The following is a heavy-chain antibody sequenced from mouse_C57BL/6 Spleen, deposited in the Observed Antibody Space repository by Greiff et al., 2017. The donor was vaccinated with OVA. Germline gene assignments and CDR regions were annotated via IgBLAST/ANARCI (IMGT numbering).Heavy chain of an antibody. Sequence: QVHVKQPGAELVRPGSSVKLSCKASGYTFTSYWMHWVKQRPIQGLEWIGNIDPSDSETHYNQKFKDKATLTVDKSSSTAYMQLSSLTSEDSAVYYCARYDGYSYAMDYWGQGTSVTVSS. J-gene: IGHJ4*01. CDR3: ARYDGYSYAMDY. V-gene: IGHV1-52*01. CDR1: GYTFTSYW. CDR2: IDPSDSET. D-gene: IGHD2-3*01.